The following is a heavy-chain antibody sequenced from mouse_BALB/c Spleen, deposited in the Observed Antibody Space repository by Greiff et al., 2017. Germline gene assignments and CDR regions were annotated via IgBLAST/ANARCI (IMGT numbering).Heavy chain of an antibody. CDR1: GFSLTGYG. J-gene: IGHJ1*01. CDR3: ARTGPGRYWYFDV. V-gene: IGHV2-6-7*01. D-gene: IGHD4-1*01. Sequence: QVQLQQSGPGLVAPSQSLSITCTVSGFSLTGYGVNWVRQPPGKGLEWLGMIWGDGSTDYNSALKSRLSISKDNSKSQVFLKMNSLQTDDTARYYCARTGPGRYWYFDVWGAGTTVTVSS. CDR2: IWGDGST.